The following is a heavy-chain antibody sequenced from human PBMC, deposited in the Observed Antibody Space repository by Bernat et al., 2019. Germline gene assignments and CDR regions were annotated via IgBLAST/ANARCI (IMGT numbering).Heavy chain of an antibody. Sequence: EVQLVQSGAEVKKPGESLRISCKGSGYSFTSYWIGWVRQMPGKGLEWLGIIHPGDSDTRYSPSFQGHVTGSADKSISTAYLQWSSLEASDTAMYYCARHPGYTSGWSDYWGQGTLVTVSS. V-gene: IGHV5-51*01. CDR2: IHPGDSDT. J-gene: IGHJ4*02. D-gene: IGHD6-19*01. CDR3: ARHPGYTSGWSDY. CDR1: GYSFTSYW.